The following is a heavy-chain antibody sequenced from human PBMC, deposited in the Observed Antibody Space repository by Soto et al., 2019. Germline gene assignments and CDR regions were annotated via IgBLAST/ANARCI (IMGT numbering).Heavy chain of an antibody. CDR2: ISSNGGST. Sequence: GGSLRLSCAASGFTFSSYAMHWVRQAPGKGLEYVSAISSNGGSTYYANSVKGRFTISRDNSKNTLYLQMGSLRXXDXXVYXXXXDLPMVRGLQPGYIDVWGKGTTVTVSS. J-gene: IGHJ6*03. CDR3: XXDLPMVRGLQPGYIDV. D-gene: IGHD3-10*01. V-gene: IGHV3-64*01. CDR1: GFTFSSYA.